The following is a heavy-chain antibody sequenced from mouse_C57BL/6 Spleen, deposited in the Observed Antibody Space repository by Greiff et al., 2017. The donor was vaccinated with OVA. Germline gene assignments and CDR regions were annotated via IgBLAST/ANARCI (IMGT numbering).Heavy chain of an antibody. J-gene: IGHJ4*01. CDR2: IYPRDGST. CDR3: ARKRYGSSPLYAMDY. Sequence: VKLMESDAELVKPGASVKISCKVSGYTFTDHTIHWMKQRPEQGLEWIGYIYPRDGSTKYNEKFKGKATLTADKSSSTAYMQLNSLTSEDSAVYFCARKRYGSSPLYAMDYWGQGTSVTVSS. D-gene: IGHD1-1*01. V-gene: IGHV1-78*01. CDR1: GYTFTDHT.